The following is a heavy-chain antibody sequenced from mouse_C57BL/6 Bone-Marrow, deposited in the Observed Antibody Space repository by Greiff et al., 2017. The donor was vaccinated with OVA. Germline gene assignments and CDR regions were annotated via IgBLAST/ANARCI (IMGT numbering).Heavy chain of an antibody. CDR2: IDPETGGT. V-gene: IGHV1-15*01. Sequence: QVQLKESGAELVRPGASVMLSCKASGYTFTDYEMHWVKQTPVHGLEWIGAIDPETGGTAYNQKFKGKAILTADKSSSTAYMELRSLTSEDSAVYYCSSYDGYSAWFAYWGQGTLVTVSA. D-gene: IGHD2-3*01. J-gene: IGHJ3*01. CDR1: GYTFTDYE. CDR3: SSYDGYSAWFAY.